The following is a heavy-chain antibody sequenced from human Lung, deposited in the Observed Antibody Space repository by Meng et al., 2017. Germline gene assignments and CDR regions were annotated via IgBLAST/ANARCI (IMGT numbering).Heavy chain of an antibody. D-gene: IGHD4-11*01. CDR2: INQSGNT. CDR3: ARGPTTMAHDFDY. V-gene: IGHV4-34*01. J-gene: IGHJ4*02. CDR1: GGSFSDYY. Sequence: QVQLQQWGAGRLTPPETLSPSCVVSGGSFSDYYWSWIRQPPEKGLEWIGEINQSGNTNYNPSLESRATISADTSQNNLSLKLSSVTAADAAVYYCARGPTTMAHDFDYWGQGTLVTVSS.